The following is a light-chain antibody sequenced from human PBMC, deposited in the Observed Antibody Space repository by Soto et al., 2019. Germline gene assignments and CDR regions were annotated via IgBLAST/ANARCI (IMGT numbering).Light chain of an antibody. V-gene: IGKV3-20*01. Sequence: EVGLAHSPGTLSLSPVERATVSCRAIQNVRNNFLAWYQQKPGQAPRFLIYGASTRATGIPDRFSGGGSGTDFTLTISRLEPEDFAVYYCQQFGNYPLTFGGGTKVDIK. CDR2: GAS. CDR1: QNVRNNF. J-gene: IGKJ4*01. CDR3: QQFGNYPLT.